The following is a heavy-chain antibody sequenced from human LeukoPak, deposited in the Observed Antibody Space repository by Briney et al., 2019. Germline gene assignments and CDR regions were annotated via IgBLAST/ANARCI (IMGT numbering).Heavy chain of an antibody. V-gene: IGHV4-39*01. CDR1: GGSISSSSYY. CDR3: ARQRRWRPFSSSPINWFDP. D-gene: IGHD6-6*01. CDR2: IYYSGST. Sequence: SETLSLTCTVSGGSISSSSYYWGWIRQPPGKGLEWIGSIYYSGSTYYNPSLKSRVTISVDTSKNQFSLKLSSVTAADTAVYYCARQRRWRPFSSSPINWFDPWGQGTLVTVSS. J-gene: IGHJ5*02.